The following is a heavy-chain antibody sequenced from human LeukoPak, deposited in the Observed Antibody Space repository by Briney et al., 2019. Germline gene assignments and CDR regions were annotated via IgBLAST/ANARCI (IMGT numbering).Heavy chain of an antibody. CDR2: INPNSGGT. V-gene: IGHV1-2*02. CDR3: ARGPYSGSYQGYFDY. Sequence: ASVKVSCKASGYTFTGYYMHWVRQAPGQGLEWMGWINPNSGGTNYAQKFQGRVTMTRDTSTSTAYMELSRLRSDDTAVYYCARGPYSGSYQGYFDYWGQGTLVTVSS. J-gene: IGHJ4*02. CDR1: GYTFTGYY. D-gene: IGHD1-26*01.